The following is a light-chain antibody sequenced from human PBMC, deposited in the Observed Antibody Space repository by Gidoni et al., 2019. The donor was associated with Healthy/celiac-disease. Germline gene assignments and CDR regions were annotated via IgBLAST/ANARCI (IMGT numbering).Light chain of an antibody. J-gene: IGKJ1*01. CDR1: QSISSW. CDR3: QRYNSYPWT. Sequence: DIQMTQSPSTLSASVGDRVTITCRASQSISSWLAWYQQKPGKAPKLLIYKASSLESGVPSRFSGGGSGTEFTLTISSLQPDDFATYYCQRYNSYPWTFGQXTKVEIK. CDR2: KAS. V-gene: IGKV1-5*03.